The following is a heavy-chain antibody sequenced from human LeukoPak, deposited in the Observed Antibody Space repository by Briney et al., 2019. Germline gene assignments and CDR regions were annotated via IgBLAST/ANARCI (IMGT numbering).Heavy chain of an antibody. J-gene: IGHJ6*03. V-gene: IGHV4-30-4*08. Sequence: PSQTLSLTCTVSGGSISSGDYYWSWIRQPPGKGLEWIGYIYYSGSTYYNPSLKSRVTISVDTSKNQFSLKLSSVTAADTAVYYCARAEYCGGDCYSHYYCYMDVWGKGTTVTVSS. CDR3: ARAEYCGGDCYSHYYCYMDV. CDR1: GGSISSGDYY. CDR2: IYYSGST. D-gene: IGHD2-21*01.